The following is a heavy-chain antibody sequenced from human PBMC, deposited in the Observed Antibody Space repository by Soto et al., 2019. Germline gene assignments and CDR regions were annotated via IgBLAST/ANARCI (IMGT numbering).Heavy chain of an antibody. CDR3: ARDVYSSSNQGRDY. Sequence: EVQLVESGGGLVQPGGSLRLSCAASGFTVSSNYMSWVRQAPGKGLEWVSVIYSGGSKYYADSVKGRFTISRDNSKNTLYLQMNSLRAEDTAVYYCARDVYSSSNQGRDYWGQGTLVTVAT. J-gene: IGHJ4*02. CDR2: IYSGGSK. V-gene: IGHV3-66*01. CDR1: GFTVSSNY. D-gene: IGHD6-13*01.